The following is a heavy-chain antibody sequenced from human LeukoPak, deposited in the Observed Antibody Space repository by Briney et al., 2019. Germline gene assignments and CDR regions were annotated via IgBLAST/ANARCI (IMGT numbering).Heavy chain of an antibody. CDR2: ISSSSSYI. Sequence: PGGSLRLSCAASGFTFSSYSMNWVRQAPGKGLEWVSSISSSSSYIYYADSVKGRFTISRDNAKNSLYLQMNSLRAEDMAVYYCARDVVPSGYSGYDYTGPYFDYWGQGTLVTVSS. V-gene: IGHV3-21*01. J-gene: IGHJ4*02. CDR1: GFTFSSYS. D-gene: IGHD5-12*01. CDR3: ARDVVPSGYSGYDYTGPYFDY.